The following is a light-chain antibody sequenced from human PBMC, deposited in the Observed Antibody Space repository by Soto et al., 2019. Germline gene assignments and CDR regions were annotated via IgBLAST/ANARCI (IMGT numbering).Light chain of an antibody. J-gene: IGKJ2*01. Sequence: DAVMTQSPLSLPVTLGEPASVSCMSSHSLVYSDGNTYLNWFQQRPGQSPRRLIYQASKRDSGLSDRFSGSGSGTDFTLKISRVEAEDVGVYYCKQGIHSKIFGQGTKVDIK. CDR1: HSLVYSDGNTY. CDR3: KQGIHSKI. V-gene: IGKV2-30*01. CDR2: QAS.